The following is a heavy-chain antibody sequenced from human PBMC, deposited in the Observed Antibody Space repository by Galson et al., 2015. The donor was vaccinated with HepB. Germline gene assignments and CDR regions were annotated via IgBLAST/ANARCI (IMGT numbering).Heavy chain of an antibody. J-gene: IGHJ3*02. CDR2: IIPIFGTA. CDR1: GGTFSSYA. D-gene: IGHD2-2*01. CDR3: ARLDHIRGYCSSTSCYSSHGAFDI. V-gene: IGHV1-69*13. Sequence: SVKVSCKASGGTFSSYAISWVRQAPGQGLEWMGGIIPIFGTANYAQKFQGRVTITADESTSTAYMELSSLRSEDTAVYYCARLDHIRGYCSSTSCYSSHGAFDIWGQGTMVTVSS.